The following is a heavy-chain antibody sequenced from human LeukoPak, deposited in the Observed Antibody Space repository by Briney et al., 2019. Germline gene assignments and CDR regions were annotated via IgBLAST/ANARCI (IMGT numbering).Heavy chain of an antibody. CDR3: VVPAAISSPDFDY. V-gene: IGHV1-8*03. CDR1: GYTFTSYD. D-gene: IGHD2-2*02. CDR2: MNPNSGNT. Sequence: ASVKVSCKASGYTFTSYDINWVRQATGQGLEWMGWMNPNSGNTGYAQKFQGRVTITRNTSISTAYMELSSLRSEDTAVYYCVVPAAISSPDFDYWGQGTLVTVSS. J-gene: IGHJ4*02.